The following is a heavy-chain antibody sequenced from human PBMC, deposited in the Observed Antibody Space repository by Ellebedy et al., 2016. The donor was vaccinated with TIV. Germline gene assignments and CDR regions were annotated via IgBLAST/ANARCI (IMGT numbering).Heavy chain of an antibody. Sequence: SVKVSXXASGGTFSSYAISWVRQAPGQGLEWMGGIIPIFGTANYAQKFQGRVTITADESTSTAYMELSSLRSEDTAVYYCATKSSKWLPNSHLPDYWGQGTLVTVSS. CDR2: IIPIFGTA. J-gene: IGHJ4*02. D-gene: IGHD3-22*01. CDR3: ATKSSKWLPNSHLPDY. CDR1: GGTFSSYA. V-gene: IGHV1-69*13.